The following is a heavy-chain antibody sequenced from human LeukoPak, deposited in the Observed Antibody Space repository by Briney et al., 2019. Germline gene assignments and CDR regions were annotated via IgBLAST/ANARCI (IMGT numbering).Heavy chain of an antibody. V-gene: IGHV3-11*01. Sequence: PGGSLRLSCAASGFTFSDYYMSWIRQAPGKGLEWVAYINSGSTIYYADSVKGRFTISRDNSRNTLYLQMNSLRAEDTAVYYCANLDYDYYYMDVWGKGTTVTISS. J-gene: IGHJ6*03. CDR2: INSGSTI. CDR3: ANLDYDYYYMDV. CDR1: GFTFSDYY.